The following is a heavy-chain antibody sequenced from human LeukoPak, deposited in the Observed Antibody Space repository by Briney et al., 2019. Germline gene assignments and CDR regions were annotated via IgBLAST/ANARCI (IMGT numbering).Heavy chain of an antibody. Sequence: SETLSLTYAFYGGSFSGYYWSWIRQPPGKGLEWIGEINHSGSTNYNPSLKSRVTISVDTSKHQFSLKLSSVTAADTGVYYCARDGSGGFWYYGMDVWGQGTTVTVSS. CDR2: INHSGST. D-gene: IGHD6-19*01. CDR1: GGSFSGYY. CDR3: ARDGSGGFWYYGMDV. V-gene: IGHV4-34*01. J-gene: IGHJ6*02.